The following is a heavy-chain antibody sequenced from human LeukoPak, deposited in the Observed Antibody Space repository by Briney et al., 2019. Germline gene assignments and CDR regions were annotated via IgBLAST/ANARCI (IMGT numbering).Heavy chain of an antibody. CDR2: IYHSGST. D-gene: IGHD2-15*01. CDR1: GGSISSSSW. J-gene: IGHJ6*03. CDR3: ARRGLVAAAKGGYRYYYYYYMDV. V-gene: IGHV4-4*02. Sequence: SETLSLTCAVSGGSISSSSWWSWVRQPPGKGLEWIGEIYHSGSTNYNPSLKSRVTISVDTSKNQFSLKLSSVTAADTAVYYCARRGLVAAAKGGYRYYYYYYMDVWGKGTTVTVSS.